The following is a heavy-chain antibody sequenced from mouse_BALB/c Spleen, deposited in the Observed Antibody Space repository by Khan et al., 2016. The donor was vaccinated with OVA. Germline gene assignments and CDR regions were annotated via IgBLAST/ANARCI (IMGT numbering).Heavy chain of an antibody. V-gene: IGHV1-9*01. CDR3: ARQGGGYCSWFAY. J-gene: IGHJ3*01. CDR2: ILPGSDST. CDR1: GYTFSSYW. Sequence: QVQLQQSGTELLKPGASVKISCKATGYTFSSYWIEWIKQRSGHGLEWIGEILPGSDSTNYNERFMGKATFTAATSSNTAYMQLSGLTSEDSAVYYGARQGGGYCSWFAYWGQGTLVTVSA. D-gene: IGHD2-3*01.